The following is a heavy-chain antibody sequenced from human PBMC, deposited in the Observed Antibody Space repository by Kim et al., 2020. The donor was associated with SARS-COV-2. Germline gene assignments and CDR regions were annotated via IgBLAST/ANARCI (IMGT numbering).Heavy chain of an antibody. J-gene: IGHJ6*02. Sequence: AAVQGRFSISRDNTENMLYLQMDSLRTEDTAVYYCTTERGVTNEIDYGMDVWGQGTSVTVSS. CDR3: TTERGVTNEIDYGMDV. D-gene: IGHD4-17*01. V-gene: IGHV3-15*01.